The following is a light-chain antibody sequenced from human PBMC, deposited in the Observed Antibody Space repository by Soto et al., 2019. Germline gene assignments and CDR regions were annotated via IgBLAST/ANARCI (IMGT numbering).Light chain of an antibody. Sequence: DIQMTQSPSSLSASVGDRVTITCRASQGISNYLAWYQQKPGKVPKLLIYAASTLQSGVPSRFSGSGSGTDCTLTISSLQLHDVATPYCQKYNSAPRTFGQGTKVEIK. CDR3: QKYNSAPRT. CDR2: AAS. CDR1: QGISNY. J-gene: IGKJ1*01. V-gene: IGKV1-27*01.